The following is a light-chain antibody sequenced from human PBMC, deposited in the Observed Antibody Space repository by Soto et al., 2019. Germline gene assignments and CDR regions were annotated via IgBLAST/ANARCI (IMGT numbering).Light chain of an antibody. CDR3: QHYTSYSEA. V-gene: IGKV1-5*03. Sequence: EIQMTQSPSTLSGSVGDRVTITCRASQTISSWLAWYQQKPGKAPKLLIYKASTLKSGVRSRFSGSGSGTEFTLTISSLQPDDFATYYCQHYTSYSEAFGQGTKVDIK. CDR2: KAS. J-gene: IGKJ1*01. CDR1: QTISSW.